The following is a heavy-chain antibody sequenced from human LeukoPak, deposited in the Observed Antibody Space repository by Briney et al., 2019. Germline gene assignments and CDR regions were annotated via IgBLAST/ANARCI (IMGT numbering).Heavy chain of an antibody. CDR3: AGGDLKTGTRGPYYYYYMDV. J-gene: IGHJ6*03. CDR2: INPNGGGT. V-gene: IGHV1-2*02. D-gene: IGHD1-1*01. CDR1: GYTFTGYY. Sequence: RASVKVSCKASGYTFTGYYMHWVRQAPGQGLEWMGWINPNGGGTNYAQKFQGRVTMTRDTSISTAYMELSRLRSDDTAVYYCAGGDLKTGTRGPYYYYYMDVWGKGTTVTVSS.